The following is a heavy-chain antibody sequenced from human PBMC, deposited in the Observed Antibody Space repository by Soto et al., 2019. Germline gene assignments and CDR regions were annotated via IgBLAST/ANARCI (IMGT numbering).Heavy chain of an antibody. Sequence: SETLSLTCTVFGGSISSGGYYWSWIRQHPGKGLEWIGYIYYSGSTYYNPSLKSRVTISVDTSKNQFSLKLSSVTAADTAVYYCARDPVGLYGMDVWGQGTTVTVSS. V-gene: IGHV4-31*03. CDR1: GGSISSGGYY. CDR2: IYYSGST. D-gene: IGHD3-16*01. CDR3: ARDPVGLYGMDV. J-gene: IGHJ6*02.